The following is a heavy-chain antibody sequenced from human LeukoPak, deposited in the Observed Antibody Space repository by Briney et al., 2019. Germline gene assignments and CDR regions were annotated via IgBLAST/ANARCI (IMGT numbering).Heavy chain of an antibody. J-gene: IGHJ3*02. CDR3: ARSLYDSWTGYHHGSDI. CDR1: GLTFSSYW. CDR2: IKQDGGEK. D-gene: IGHD3-3*01. V-gene: IGHV3-7*01. Sequence: GGSLRLSCVASGLTFSSYWMSWVRQAPGKGLEWVANIKQDGGEKYYVDSVKGRFTISRDNAKISLFLEMKSLRAEDTAVYYCARSLYDSWTGYHHGSDIRGQGTMVTVSS.